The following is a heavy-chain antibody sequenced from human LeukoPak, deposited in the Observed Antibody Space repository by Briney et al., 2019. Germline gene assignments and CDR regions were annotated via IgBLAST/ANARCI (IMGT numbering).Heavy chain of an antibody. D-gene: IGHD5-18*01. Sequence: ASVKVSCKASGYTFTSYDINWVRQATGQGLEWMGWMNPNSGNTGYARKFQGRVTMTRNTSISTAYMELSSLRSEDTAVYYCSLHGYSYGTNYFDYWGQGTLVTVSS. CDR2: MNPNSGNT. CDR1: GYTFTSYD. V-gene: IGHV1-8*01. J-gene: IGHJ4*02. CDR3: SLHGYSYGTNYFDY.